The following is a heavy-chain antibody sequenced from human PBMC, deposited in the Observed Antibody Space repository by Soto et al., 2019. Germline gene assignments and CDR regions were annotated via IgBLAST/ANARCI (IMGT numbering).Heavy chain of an antibody. CDR3: ARSFEPQYYYGSGSSYGMDV. D-gene: IGHD3-10*01. V-gene: IGHV2-70*01. CDR2: IDWDDDK. Sequence: GSGPPLVNPTQTLTLTCTFSGFSLSTRGMCVSWIRQPPGKALEWLALIDWDDDKYYSTSLKTRLTISKDTSKNQVVLTMTNMDPVDTATYYCARSFEPQYYYGSGSSYGMDVWGQGTTVTVSS. CDR1: GFSLSTRGMC. J-gene: IGHJ6*02.